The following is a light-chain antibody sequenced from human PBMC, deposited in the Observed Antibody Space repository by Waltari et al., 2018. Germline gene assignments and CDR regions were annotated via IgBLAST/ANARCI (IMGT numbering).Light chain of an antibody. J-gene: IGKJ2*01. Sequence: VISMTQSPSFLSASTGDRVTISCRVSQDIGRSLAWYQQKPGKAPDLLIFAASTLKSGVPSRFSGSGSGSDFTLTISRMQSEDCATYYCQQYLTFPYTFGQGTKLEI. V-gene: IGKV1D-8*01. CDR2: AAS. CDR3: QQYLTFPYT. CDR1: QDIGRS.